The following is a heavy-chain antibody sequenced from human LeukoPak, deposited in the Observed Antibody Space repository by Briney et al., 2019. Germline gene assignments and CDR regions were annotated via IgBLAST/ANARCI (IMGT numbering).Heavy chain of an antibody. D-gene: IGHD3-16*01. CDR2: INHSGST. V-gene: IGHV4-4*02. CDR3: ARDRPARGGGGYYYMDV. CDR1: GGSISSSNW. Sequence: SGTLSLTCAVSGGSISSSNWWSWVRQPPGKGLEWIGEINHSGSTNYNPSLKSRVTISVDTSKNQFSLKLSSVTAADTAVYYCARDRPARGGGGYYYMDVWGKGTTVTISS. J-gene: IGHJ6*03.